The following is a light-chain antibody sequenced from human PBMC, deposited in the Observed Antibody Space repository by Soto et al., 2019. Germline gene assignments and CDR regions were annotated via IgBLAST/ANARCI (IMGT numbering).Light chain of an antibody. J-gene: IGKJ1*01. CDR1: QNISRN. CDR3: QQYKNWLWT. CDR2: GAS. Sequence: EIVMTQSPATLSVSPGERATLSCRASQNISRNLAWYQQKPGQAPRVLIDGASTRATGIPARFSGSGSGTEFTLTFSSMQSEDFAVYYCQQYKNWLWTFGQGTKVEI. V-gene: IGKV3-15*01.